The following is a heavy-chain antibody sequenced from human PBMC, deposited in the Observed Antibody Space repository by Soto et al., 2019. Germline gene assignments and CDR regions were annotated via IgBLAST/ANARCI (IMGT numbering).Heavy chain of an antibody. Sequence: GGSLRLSCAASGFPFSSYAMHLVRQSPGKGLEWVAVISYDGSNKYYADSVKGRFTISRDNSKNTLYLQMNSLRAEDTAVYYCARVAVAGNCREVDYWGQGTLFTVSS. CDR2: ISYDGSNK. CDR3: ARVAVAGNCREVDY. J-gene: IGHJ4*02. D-gene: IGHD6-19*01. V-gene: IGHV3-30-3*01. CDR1: GFPFSSYA.